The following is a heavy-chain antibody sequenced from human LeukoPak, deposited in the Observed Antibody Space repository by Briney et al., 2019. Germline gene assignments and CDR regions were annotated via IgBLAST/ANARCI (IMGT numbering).Heavy chain of an antibody. D-gene: IGHD6-13*01. J-gene: IGHJ6*03. V-gene: IGHV6-1*01. Sequence: SQTLSLTCAISGDSVSSDSAAWLWIRQSPSRGLEWLGGTDYRSKWFNDYAGSVKSRVTINPDTSQNQFSLQLNSVTPEDTAVYYCARADSNYYYMDVWGKGTTVTVS. CDR1: GDSVSSDSAA. CDR2: TDYRSKWFN. CDR3: ARADSNYYYMDV.